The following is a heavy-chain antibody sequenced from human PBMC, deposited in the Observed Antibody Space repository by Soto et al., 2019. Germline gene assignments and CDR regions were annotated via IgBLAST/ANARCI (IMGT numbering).Heavy chain of an antibody. Sequence: APVKVSCKASGYSFTNNDVSWVRQATGQGLEWMGWMNPGSGDTGYAQKFQGRLTMTRDISIVTAYMQLSSLRSDDTAIYYCARMETFGSLNWFDPWGQGTLVTVSS. CDR1: GYSFTNND. D-gene: IGHD3-16*01. CDR2: MNPGSGDT. CDR3: ARMETFGSLNWFDP. V-gene: IGHV1-8*01. J-gene: IGHJ5*02.